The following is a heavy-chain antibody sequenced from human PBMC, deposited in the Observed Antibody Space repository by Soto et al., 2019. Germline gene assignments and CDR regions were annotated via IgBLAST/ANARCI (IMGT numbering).Heavy chain of an antibody. CDR3: AQDRWVRQLRSYFDY. Sequence: QVQLVESGGGVVQPGRSLRLSCAASGFTFSSYGMHWVRQAPGKGLEWVAFISYDGINKYYADSVKGRFTISRDNSKNTLYLQMSSLRAEEKAVYYCAQDRWVRQLRSYFDYCGQGTQVNVSS. V-gene: IGHV3-30*18. CDR1: GFTFSSYG. D-gene: IGHD4-17*01. J-gene: IGHJ4*02. CDR2: ISYDGINK.